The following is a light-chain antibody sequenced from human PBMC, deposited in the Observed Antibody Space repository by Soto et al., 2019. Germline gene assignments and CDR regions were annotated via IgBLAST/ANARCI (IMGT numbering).Light chain of an antibody. Sequence: DIQMTQSPSTLSGSVGDRGTITCRASQTISSWLAWYQQKPGKAPKFLIFAASNLQSGVPSRFSGSGSGTDFTLTISSLLPEDFATYYCQQSYNTPRTFGQGTKVDI. CDR3: QQSYNTPRT. V-gene: IGKV1-39*01. J-gene: IGKJ1*01. CDR1: QTISSW. CDR2: AAS.